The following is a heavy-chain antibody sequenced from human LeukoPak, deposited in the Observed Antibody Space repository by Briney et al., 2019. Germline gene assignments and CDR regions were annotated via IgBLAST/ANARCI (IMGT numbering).Heavy chain of an antibody. V-gene: IGHV3-23*01. Sequence: GGSLRLSCAASGFTFSSYWMSWVRQAPGKGLEWVSAISGSGGSTYYADSGKGRFTISRDNSKNTLYLQMNSLRAEDTAVYYCAKEPLYYDFWSGYYRPTPPDYWGQGTLVTVSS. CDR2: ISGSGGST. D-gene: IGHD3-3*01. CDR1: GFTFSSYW. CDR3: AKEPLYYDFWSGYYRPTPPDY. J-gene: IGHJ4*02.